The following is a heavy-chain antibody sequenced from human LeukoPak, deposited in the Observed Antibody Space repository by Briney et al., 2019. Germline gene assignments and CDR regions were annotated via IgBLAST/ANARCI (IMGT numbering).Heavy chain of an antibody. CDR2: INPKHGGT. D-gene: IGHD5-18*01. V-gene: IGHV1-2*02. J-gene: IGHJ4*02. CDR3: AREGIQLWLDLSY. Sequence: GASVKVSCKASGYTFTGYYIHWVRQAPGQGPEWMGWINPKHGGTHYAQKFQDRVSMTRDTSISTAYMELRSLRSDDTAVYYCAREGIQLWLDLSYWGQGTLVTVSS. CDR1: GYTFTGYY.